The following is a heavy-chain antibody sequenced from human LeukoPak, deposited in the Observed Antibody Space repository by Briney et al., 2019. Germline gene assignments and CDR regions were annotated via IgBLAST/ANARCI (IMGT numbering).Heavy chain of an antibody. V-gene: IGHV3-53*01. Sequence: GGSLRLSCAASRFTVSHNYMSWFRQAPRKGLEWVSVTYAGGITYYADSVEGRFTVSRDNSKNTLYLQMNSLRAEDTGIYYCSRDPRSLDYWGQGALVTVSS. J-gene: IGHJ4*02. CDR2: TYAGGIT. CDR1: RFTVSHNY. CDR3: SRDPRSLDY.